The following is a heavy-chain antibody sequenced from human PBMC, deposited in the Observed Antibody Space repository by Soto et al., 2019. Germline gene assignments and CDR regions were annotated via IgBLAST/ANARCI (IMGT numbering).Heavy chain of an antibody. CDR3: ARIRRYSYGYDY. J-gene: IGHJ4*02. Sequence: SGPTLVNPTETLTLTCTVSGLSLSNARMGVSWIRQPPGKALEWLAHIFSNDEKSYSTSLKSRLTISKDTSKSQVVLTMTNMDPVDTATYYCARIRRYSYGYDYWGQGTLVTVSS. CDR2: IFSNDEK. D-gene: IGHD5-18*01. CDR1: GLSLSNARMG. V-gene: IGHV2-26*01.